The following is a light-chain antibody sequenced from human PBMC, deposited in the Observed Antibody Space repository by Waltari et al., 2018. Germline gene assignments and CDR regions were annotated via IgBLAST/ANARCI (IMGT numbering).Light chain of an antibody. CDR2: SNN. J-gene: IGLJ2*01. CDR3: ATWDDSLSGLV. V-gene: IGLV1-44*01. CDR1: RSNIGSNT. Sequence: QSVLTQPPSASATPGQRVIISCSGSRSNIGSNTVNWYQQLPGTAPKLLILSNNERPAGVPGRCAGSKSGTSASLAISGLQSEDEADYYCATWDDSLSGLVFGGGTKLTVL.